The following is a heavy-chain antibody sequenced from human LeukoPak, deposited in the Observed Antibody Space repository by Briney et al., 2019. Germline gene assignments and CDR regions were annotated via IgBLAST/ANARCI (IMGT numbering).Heavy chain of an antibody. CDR2: ISGFGGST. V-gene: IGHV3-23*01. Sequence: GGSLRLSCEASGFTFDSYAMNWVRQAPGKGLEWASSISGFGGSTYYADSVKGRFTIYRDNSKNTLYLQMNSLRAEDTAVYYCARAPNYDSSGYFIGWGQGTLVTVSS. CDR3: ARAPNYDSSGYFIG. CDR1: GFTFDSYA. J-gene: IGHJ4*02. D-gene: IGHD3-22*01.